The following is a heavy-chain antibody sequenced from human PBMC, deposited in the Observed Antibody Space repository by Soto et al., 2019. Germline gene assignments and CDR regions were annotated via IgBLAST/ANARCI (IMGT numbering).Heavy chain of an antibody. CDR1: GGSIRSGGYY. CDR3: ARRIPIAGLFDY. D-gene: IGHD6-13*01. J-gene: IGHJ4*02. Sequence: QVRLQESGPGLVKPSQTLSLTCTVSGGSIRSGGYYWSWIRQHPGKGLEWIRYISYSGTTYYNPSLESRVTISADTSKNQFSLKLTSVTAADTAVYYCARRIPIAGLFDYWGQGTLVTVSS. CDR2: ISYSGTT. V-gene: IGHV4-31*03.